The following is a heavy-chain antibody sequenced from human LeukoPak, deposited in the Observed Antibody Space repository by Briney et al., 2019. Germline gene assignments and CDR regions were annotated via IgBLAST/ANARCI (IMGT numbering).Heavy chain of an antibody. CDR2: MYYSGST. Sequence: SQTLSLTCTVSGGSISSGDYYWTWIRQPPGKGLEWIGYMYYSGSTYYNPSLKSRVTISRDTSKNQFSLRLTSVTAADTAVYYCARRGIAPALYFDFWGQGALVTVSS. CDR1: GGSISSGDYY. CDR3: ARRGIAPALYFDF. V-gene: IGHV4-30-4*08. J-gene: IGHJ4*02. D-gene: IGHD6-13*01.